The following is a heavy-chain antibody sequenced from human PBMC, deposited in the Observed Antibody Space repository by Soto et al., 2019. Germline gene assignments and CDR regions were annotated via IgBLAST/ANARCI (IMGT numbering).Heavy chain of an antibody. Sequence: QVQLQESGPGLVKPSETLSLMCTVSGGSISSYYWSWIRQPPGKGLEWIGYIYYSGSTNYNPSLKSRVSXXVXTXXNQFSLKLSSVTAADTAVYYCARERRDGYTHYFDYWGQGTLVTVSS. V-gene: IGHV4-59*01. J-gene: IGHJ4*02. CDR1: GGSISSYY. CDR2: IYYSGST. CDR3: ARERRDGYTHYFDY. D-gene: IGHD5-12*01.